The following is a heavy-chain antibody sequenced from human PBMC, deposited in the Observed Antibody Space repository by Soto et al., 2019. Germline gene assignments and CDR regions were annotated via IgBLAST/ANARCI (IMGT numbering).Heavy chain of an antibody. V-gene: IGHV1-45*02. CDR3: ARASTPQDAFDI. CDR1: GYTFTYRY. D-gene: IGHD4-17*01. Sequence: SVKVSCKASGYTFTYRYLHWVRQAPGQALEWMGWITPFNGNTNYAQKFQDRVTITRDRSMSTAYMELSSLRSEDTALYYCARASTPQDAFDIWGQGTMVTVSS. J-gene: IGHJ3*02. CDR2: ITPFNGNT.